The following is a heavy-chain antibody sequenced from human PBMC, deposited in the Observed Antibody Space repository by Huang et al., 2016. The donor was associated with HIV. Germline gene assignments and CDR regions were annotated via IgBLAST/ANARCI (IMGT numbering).Heavy chain of an antibody. CDR2: IKQDESEK. CDR1: TFRFGAYW. Sequence: VESGGRLVQPGGSIRLSCVGSTFRFGAYWMSWVRQSQGKGLERVANIKQDESEKYYVDSVKGRFNSSRDNAKKVLFLEMNNVRVEDTATYYCATKTAAMDIWGQGTTVTVS. D-gene: IGHD1-7*01. V-gene: IGHV3-7*01. J-gene: IGHJ6*02. CDR3: ATKTAAMDI.